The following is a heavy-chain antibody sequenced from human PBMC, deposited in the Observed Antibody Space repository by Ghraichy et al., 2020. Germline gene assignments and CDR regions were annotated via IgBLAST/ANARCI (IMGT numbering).Heavy chain of an antibody. D-gene: IGHD2-8*02. V-gene: IGHV1-2*04. CDR1: GYTFTGYY. CDR2: INPNSGGT. J-gene: IGHJ5*02. CDR3: ARETGYCTGGVCYALNWFDP. Sequence: ASVKVSCKASGYTFTGYYMHWVRQAPGQGLEWMGWINPNSGGTNYAQKFQGWVTMTRDTSISTAYMELSRLRSDDTAVYYCARETGYCTGGVCYALNWFDPWGQGTLVTVSS.